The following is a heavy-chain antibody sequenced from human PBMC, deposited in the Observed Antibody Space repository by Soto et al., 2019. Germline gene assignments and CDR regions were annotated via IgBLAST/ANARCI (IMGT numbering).Heavy chain of an antibody. Sequence: SETLSLNCTDSGCSISTCNYYWGWIRQPPGKGLEWIGSIYYSGSTYYIPSLKSRVTISVDTSKNQFSLKLSSVTAADTAVYYCARSPPGTAMVIVAYWGQG. V-gene: IGHV4-39*01. J-gene: IGHJ4*02. CDR1: GCSISTCNYY. CDR2: IYYSGST. D-gene: IGHD5-18*01. CDR3: ARSPPGTAMVIVAY.